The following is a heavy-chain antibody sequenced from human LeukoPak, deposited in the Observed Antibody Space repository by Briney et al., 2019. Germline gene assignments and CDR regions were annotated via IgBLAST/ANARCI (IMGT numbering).Heavy chain of an antibody. D-gene: IGHD2-2*01. J-gene: IGHJ6*02. CDR1: GGSISSHY. V-gene: IGHV4-59*11. CDR3: AREIVVPAAPYYYGMDV. Sequence: PSDTLSLTCTVSGGSISSHYWSWIRQPPGEGLEWIGYIYSSGTTKYNPSLMSRVTISVDTTKNQFSLRLNSVTAADTAVYYCAREIVVPAAPYYYGMDVWGQGTSVTVSS. CDR2: IYSSGTT.